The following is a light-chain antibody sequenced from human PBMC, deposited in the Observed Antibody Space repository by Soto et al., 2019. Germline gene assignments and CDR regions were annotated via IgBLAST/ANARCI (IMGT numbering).Light chain of an antibody. CDR1: QSVSSN. V-gene: IGKV3-15*01. CDR3: QQSYSLPLT. CDR2: GAS. Sequence: EIVMTQSPATLSVSPGERATLSCRASQSVSSNLAWYQQKPGQAPRLLIYGASTRATGIPARFSGSGSGTEFALTISGLQPDDFAIYFCQQSYSLPLTFGPGTKVDV. J-gene: IGKJ3*01.